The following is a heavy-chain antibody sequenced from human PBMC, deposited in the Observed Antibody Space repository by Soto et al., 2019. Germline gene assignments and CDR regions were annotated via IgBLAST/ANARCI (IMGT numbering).Heavy chain of an antibody. CDR1: GDTFNFYS. CDR3: ASSYGSGYRAFDY. Sequence: QVQLVQSGAEVKRPGSSVKVSCKASGDTFNFYSINWVRQAPGLGLEWMGRVNPIVSMSNYAQKFQGRVTMTADKSTSTAQMEISSRRSEDTAIYYCASSYGSGYRAFDYWGQGALVTVSS. CDR2: VNPIVSMS. J-gene: IGHJ4*02. V-gene: IGHV1-69*02. D-gene: IGHD3-10*01.